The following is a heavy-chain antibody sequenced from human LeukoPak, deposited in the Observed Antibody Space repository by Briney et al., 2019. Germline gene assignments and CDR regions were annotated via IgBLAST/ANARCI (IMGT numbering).Heavy chain of an antibody. D-gene: IGHD3-10*01. Sequence: TSETLSLTCTVSGVPITSYFWTWIRQAPGKGLEWIGYIYYIGTTNYNPSLKSRATMPVDMSKNQFSLKLTSVTAADTAVYYCAREGYGSGSSHFMDVWGTGTTVTVSS. CDR2: IYYIGTT. V-gene: IGHV4-59*01. CDR1: GVPITSYF. CDR3: AREGYGSGSSHFMDV. J-gene: IGHJ6*03.